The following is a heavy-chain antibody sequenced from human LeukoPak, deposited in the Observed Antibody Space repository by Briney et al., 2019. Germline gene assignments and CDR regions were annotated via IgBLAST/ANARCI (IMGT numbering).Heavy chain of an antibody. CDR1: GFTFSKSW. D-gene: IGHD1-1*01. CDR3: ATWNVAWEFDY. V-gene: IGHV3-7*05. CDR2: IKEDGTDK. J-gene: IGHJ4*02. Sequence: GGSLRLSCAASGFTFSKSWMTWVRQAPGKGREWLAHIKEDGTDKYYVDSVKGRFTISRNNAKNSLYLQMNSVRAEDTAVYYCATWNVAWEFDYWGRGTLVSVSS.